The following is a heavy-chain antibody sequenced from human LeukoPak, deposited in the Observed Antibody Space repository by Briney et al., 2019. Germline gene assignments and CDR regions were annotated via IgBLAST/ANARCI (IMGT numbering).Heavy chain of an antibody. V-gene: IGHV1-46*01. Sequence: ASVKVSCKASGYTFTSYYMHWVRQAPGQGLEWMGIINPSGGSTSYAQKFQGRVTMTRDTSTSTVYMELSSLTSEDTAVYYCARDRLWFGELSAFDIWGQGTMVTVSS. CDR1: GYTFTSYY. J-gene: IGHJ3*02. CDR2: INPSGGST. CDR3: ARDRLWFGELSAFDI. D-gene: IGHD3-10*01.